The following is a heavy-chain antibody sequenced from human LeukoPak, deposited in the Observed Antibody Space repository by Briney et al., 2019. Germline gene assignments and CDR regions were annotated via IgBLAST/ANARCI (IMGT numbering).Heavy chain of an antibody. D-gene: IGHD5-24*01. J-gene: IGHJ4*02. V-gene: IGHV4-34*01. Sequence: SETLSLICAVYGGSFSGYYWSWIRQPPGKGLEWIGEINHSGSTNYNPSLKSRVTISVDTSKNQFSLKLSSVTAADTAVYYCAGNKRWLQLPDYWGQGTLVTVSS. CDR3: AGNKRWLQLPDY. CDR2: INHSGST. CDR1: GGSFSGYY.